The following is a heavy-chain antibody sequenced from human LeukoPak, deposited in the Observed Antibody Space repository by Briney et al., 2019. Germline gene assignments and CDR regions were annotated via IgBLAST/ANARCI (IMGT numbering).Heavy chain of an antibody. CDR3: AKVALRYCSGGSCYPYFDY. CDR1: GFTFSTYA. CDR2: ISGSGGST. Sequence: GGSLRLSCAASGFTFSTYAMSWVRQAPGKGLEWVSAISGSGGSTYYADSVKGRFTISRDNSKNTLYLQMNSLRAEDTAVYYCAKVALRYCSGGSCYPYFDYWGQGTLVTVSS. D-gene: IGHD2-15*01. V-gene: IGHV3-23*01. J-gene: IGHJ4*02.